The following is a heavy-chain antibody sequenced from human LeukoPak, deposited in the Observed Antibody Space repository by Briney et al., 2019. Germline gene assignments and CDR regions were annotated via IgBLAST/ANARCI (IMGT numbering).Heavy chain of an antibody. J-gene: IGHJ4*02. CDR1: GGSISSSSYY. CDR3: AKRPGSGSVDY. V-gene: IGHV4-39*01. D-gene: IGHD3-10*01. Sequence: KPSETLSLTCTVSGGSISSSSYYWGWIRQPPGKGLEWIGSIYYSGSTYYNPSLKSRVTISVDTSKNQFSLKLSSVTAADTAVYYCAKRPGSGSVDYWGQGTLVTVSS. CDR2: IYYSGST.